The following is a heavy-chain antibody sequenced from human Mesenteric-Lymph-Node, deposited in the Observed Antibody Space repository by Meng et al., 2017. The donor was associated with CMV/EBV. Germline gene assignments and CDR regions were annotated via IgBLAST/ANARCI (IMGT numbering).Heavy chain of an antibody. CDR1: GLTFSSYA. V-gene: IGHV3-48*01. Sequence: GESLKISCAASGLTFSSYAMNWVRQAPGRGLEWIAYISTERSMIYYAESVKGRFTISRDNAKNSLYLQMNSLRAEDTAVYYAYSFNIQDQHWGRGTLVTVSS. J-gene: IGHJ1*01. CDR2: ISTERSMI. CDR3: YSFNIQDQH. D-gene: IGHD1-26*01.